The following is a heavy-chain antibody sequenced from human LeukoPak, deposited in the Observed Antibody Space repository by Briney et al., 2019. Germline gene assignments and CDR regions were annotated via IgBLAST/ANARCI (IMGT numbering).Heavy chain of an antibody. V-gene: IGHV3-9*01. Sequence: GGSLRLSCAASGFTFDDYAMHWVRQAPGKGLEWVSGISWNSGSIGYADSVKGRFTISRDNAKNSLYLQMNSLRAEDTALYYCAKSESGSYYGYYYYYMDVWGKGTTVTISS. CDR3: AKSESGSYYGYYYYYMDV. CDR1: GFTFDDYA. CDR2: ISWNSGSI. D-gene: IGHD1-26*01. J-gene: IGHJ6*03.